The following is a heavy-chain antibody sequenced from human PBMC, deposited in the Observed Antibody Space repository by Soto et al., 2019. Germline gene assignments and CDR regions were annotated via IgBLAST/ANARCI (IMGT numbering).Heavy chain of an antibody. CDR1: GFTFNVYW. CDR3: GRDQNYAPDN. J-gene: IGHJ4*02. Sequence: GGPLRLSCAASGFTFNVYWMHWVRQAPGKGLVWVSRINSDGRSTTYANSVKGRLIICIDNAKNTLYLQMNSLRAEDTAVYYCGRDQNYAPDNWGQGTLVTVSS. CDR2: INSDGRST. D-gene: IGHD1-7*01. V-gene: IGHV3-74*01.